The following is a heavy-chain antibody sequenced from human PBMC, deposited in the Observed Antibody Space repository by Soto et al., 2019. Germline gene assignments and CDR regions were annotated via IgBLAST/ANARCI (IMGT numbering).Heavy chain of an antibody. CDR3: ARAFRRGSPR. CDR1: GYSISSGYY. J-gene: IGHJ3*01. V-gene: IGHV4-38-2*01. D-gene: IGHD1-26*01. CDR2: IYHSGST. Sequence: SETLSLTCAVSGYSISSGYYWGWIRQPPGKGLEWIGSIYHSGSTYYNPSLKSRVTISVDTSKNQFSLKLSSVTAADTAVYYCARAFRRGSPRWGQGXMVTV.